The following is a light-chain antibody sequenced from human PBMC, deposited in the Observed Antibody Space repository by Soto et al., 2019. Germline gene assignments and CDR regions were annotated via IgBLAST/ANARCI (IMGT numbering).Light chain of an antibody. CDR3: SSFTSRSSLI. Sequence: QSALTQPASVSGSPGQSITIFCAGTMRDIGACNLVSWYQQHPGRAPQLIIYEVRNRPSGSSFRFSGSKSGNTASLTISGLQAEDEADYYCSSFTSRSSLIFGGGTKVTVL. J-gene: IGLJ2*01. CDR1: MRDIGACNL. V-gene: IGLV2-14*01. CDR2: EVR.